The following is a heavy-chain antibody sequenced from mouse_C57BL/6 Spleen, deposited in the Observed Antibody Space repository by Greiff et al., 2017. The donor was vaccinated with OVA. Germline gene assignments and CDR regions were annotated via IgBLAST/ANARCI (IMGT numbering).Heavy chain of an antibody. CDR1: GFSLTSYG. D-gene: IGHD2-5*01. Sequence: VKLQESGPGLVAPSQSLSITCTVSGFSLTSYGVHWVRQPPGKGLEWLVVIWSDGSTTYNSALKSRLSISKDNSKSQVFLKMNSLQTDDTAMYYCARHSNYDYAMDYWGQGTSVTVSS. V-gene: IGHV2-6-1*01. J-gene: IGHJ4*01. CDR2: IWSDGST. CDR3: ARHSNYDYAMDY.